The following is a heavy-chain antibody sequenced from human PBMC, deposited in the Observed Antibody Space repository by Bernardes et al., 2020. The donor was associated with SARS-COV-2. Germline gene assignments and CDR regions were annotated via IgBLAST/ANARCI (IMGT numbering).Heavy chain of an antibody. J-gene: IGHJ3*02. D-gene: IGHD2-2*01. CDR1: GFTFDDYA. CDR3: VSTSFARDAFDI. CDR2: ISWNSGSI. Sequence: GGSLRLSCAASGFTFDDYAMHWVRQAPGKGLEWVSGISWNSGSIGYADSVKGRFTISRDNAKNSLYLQMNSLRAEDTALYYCVSTSFARDAFDIWGQGTMVTVSS. V-gene: IGHV3-9*01.